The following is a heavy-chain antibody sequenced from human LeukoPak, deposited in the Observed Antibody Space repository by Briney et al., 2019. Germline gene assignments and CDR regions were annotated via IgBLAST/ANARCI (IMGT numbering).Heavy chain of an antibody. CDR1: AFTFSEYS. J-gene: IGHJ3*02. CDR2: ITESGGTE. D-gene: IGHD2-15*01. Sequence: GGSLRLSCVGSAFTFSEYSMSWIRQAPGRELEWISSITESGGTEYYADSVKGRFSISRDNAKNSLYLQMNSLRAEDTAVYYCARLYCSGGSCSLSAFDIWGQGTMVTVSS. V-gene: IGHV3-11*04. CDR3: ARLYCSGGSCSLSAFDI.